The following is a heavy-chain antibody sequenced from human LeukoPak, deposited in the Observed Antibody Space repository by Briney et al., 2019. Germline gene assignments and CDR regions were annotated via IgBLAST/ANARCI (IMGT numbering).Heavy chain of an antibody. CDR1: GFTFSSYA. CDR2: ISGSGGST. CDR3: ARSSPLRFPFPLDYYYYMDV. D-gene: IGHD3-3*01. J-gene: IGHJ6*03. Sequence: PGGSLRLSCAASGFTFSSYAMSWVRQAPGKGLEWVSAISGSGGSTYYADSVKGRFTISRDNSKNTLYLQMNSLRAEDTAVYYCARSSPLRFPFPLDYYYYMDVWGKGTTVTVSS. V-gene: IGHV3-23*01.